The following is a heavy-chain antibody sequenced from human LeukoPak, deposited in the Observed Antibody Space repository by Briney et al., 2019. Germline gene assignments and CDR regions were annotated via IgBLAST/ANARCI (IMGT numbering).Heavy chain of an antibody. CDR2: INHSGST. CDR3: ARGRWKQWLVRRSSDY. J-gene: IGHJ4*02. D-gene: IGHD6-19*01. V-gene: IGHV4-34*01. CDR1: GGSISSGDYY. Sequence: PSETLSLTCTVSGGSISSGDYYWSWIRQPPGKGLEWIGEINHSGSTNYNPPLKSRVTISVDTSKNQFSLKLSSVTAADTAVYYCARGRWKQWLVRRSSDYWGQGTLVTVSS.